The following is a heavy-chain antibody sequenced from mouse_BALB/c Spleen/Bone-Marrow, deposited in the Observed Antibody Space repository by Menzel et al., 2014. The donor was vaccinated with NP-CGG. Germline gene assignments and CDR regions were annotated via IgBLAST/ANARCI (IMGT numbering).Heavy chain of an antibody. CDR1: GFSLTDYG. CDR2: IWGGGIT. D-gene: IGHD4-1*01. J-gene: IGHJ2*01. V-gene: IGHV2-6-5*01. Sequence: VKVVESGPGLVAPSQSLSITCTVSGFSLTDYGVSWIRQPPGKGLEWLGVIWGGGITYYNSALKSSLTISKDNSKSQVFLKMNSLQTGDTAMYYCAKLGGYFDYWGQGTLSQSPQ. CDR3: AKLGGYFDY.